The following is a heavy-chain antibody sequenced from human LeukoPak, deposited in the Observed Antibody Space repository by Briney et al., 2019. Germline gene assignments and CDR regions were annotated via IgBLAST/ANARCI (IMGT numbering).Heavy chain of an antibody. CDR2: ISAYNGNT. V-gene: IGHV1-18*01. CDR3: ARDIREYASSYMDV. Sequence: ASVKVSCRASVYSFTTYVVSWVRQAPGQGLEWMGRISAYNGNTNYAHKFQDRVTITTDTSTSTAYMELRSLRSDDTAVYYCARDIREYASSYMDVWGKGTTVTVSS. D-gene: IGHD3-16*01. J-gene: IGHJ6*03. CDR1: VYSFTTYV.